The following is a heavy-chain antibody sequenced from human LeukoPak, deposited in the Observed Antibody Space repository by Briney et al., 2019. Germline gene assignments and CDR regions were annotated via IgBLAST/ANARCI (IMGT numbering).Heavy chain of an antibody. CDR2: IKQDGSEK. CDR3: ARVSDSGDYGY. Sequence: GGSLRLSCAASGFTFSSYSMNWVRQAPGKGLEWVANIKQDGSEKYYVDSVKGRFTISRDNAKNSLYLQMNSLRAEDTAVYYCARVSDSGDYGYWGQGTLVTVSS. D-gene: IGHD4-17*01. CDR1: GFTFSSYS. V-gene: IGHV3-7*03. J-gene: IGHJ4*02.